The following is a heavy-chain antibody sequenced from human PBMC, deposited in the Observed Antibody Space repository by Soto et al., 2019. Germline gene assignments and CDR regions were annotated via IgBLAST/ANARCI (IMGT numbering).Heavy chain of an antibody. V-gene: IGHV3-53*05. Sequence: GGSLRLSCAASGVTVSSNYMSWVRQAPGKGLEWVSVIYSGVSTYYADSVKGRFTISRDKSKNTLYLQMSSLRAEDTAVYYCAKGEIDSSGYSWGFMDVWGQGTTVTVSS. CDR2: IYSGVST. D-gene: IGHD3-22*01. CDR3: AKGEIDSSGYSWGFMDV. CDR1: GVTVSSNY. J-gene: IGHJ6*02.